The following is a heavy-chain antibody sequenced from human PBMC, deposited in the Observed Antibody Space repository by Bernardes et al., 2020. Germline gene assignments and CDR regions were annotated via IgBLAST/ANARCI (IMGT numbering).Heavy chain of an antibody. J-gene: IGHJ6*04. Sequence: ASVKVSCKASAYTFIGYYIHWVRRAPGQGLEWMGRINPNSGGTNYAPKFQGRVTMTRDTSISTAYMELSRLTSDDTAVYYCARDGDSTIAPRRYYYGMDVWGKRTTVTVSS. D-gene: IGHD6-6*01. CDR3: ARDGDSTIAPRRYYYGMDV. CDR2: INPNSGGT. V-gene: IGHV1-2*06. CDR1: AYTFIGYY.